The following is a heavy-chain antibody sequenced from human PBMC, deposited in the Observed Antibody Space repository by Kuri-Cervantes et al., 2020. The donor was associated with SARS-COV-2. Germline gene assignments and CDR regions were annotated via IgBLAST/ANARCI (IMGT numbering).Heavy chain of an antibody. V-gene: IGHV3-9*01. Sequence: SLKISCAASGFTFDDYAMHWLRQAPGKGLEWVSGISWNSGSIGYADSVKGRFTISRDNAKNSLYLQMNSLRAEDTAVYYCARDSIVDDAFDIWGQGTMVTVSS. CDR3: ARDSIVDDAFDI. J-gene: IGHJ3*02. CDR2: ISWNSGSI. D-gene: IGHD2-15*01. CDR1: GFTFDDYA.